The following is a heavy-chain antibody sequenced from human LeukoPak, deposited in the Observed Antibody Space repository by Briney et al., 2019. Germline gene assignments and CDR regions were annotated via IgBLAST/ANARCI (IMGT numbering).Heavy chain of an antibody. D-gene: IGHD2-2*01. Sequence: PSQTLSLTCTVSGGSLSSGGYYWSWIRQPAGKGPEWIGRIYTNGNTNYNPSLKSRVTMSVDTSKNQFSLKLSSVTAADTAVYYCARVVPAAWDHYYYMDVWGKGTTVTVSS. J-gene: IGHJ6*03. V-gene: IGHV4-61*02. CDR2: IYTNGNT. CDR1: GGSLSSGGYY. CDR3: ARVVPAAWDHYYYMDV.